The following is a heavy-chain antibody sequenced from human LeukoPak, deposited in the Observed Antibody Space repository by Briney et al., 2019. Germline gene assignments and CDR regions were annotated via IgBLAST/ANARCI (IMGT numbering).Heavy chain of an antibody. V-gene: IGHV3-11*06. CDR2: ISSSSSYT. CDR3: ARSSRFWSGYPFDY. D-gene: IGHD3-3*01. Sequence: PGGSLRLSCAASGFTFSDYYMSWIRQAPGKGLEWVSYISSSSSYTNYADSVKGRFTISRDNAKNSLYLQMNSLRAEDTAVYYRARSSRFWSGYPFDYWGQGTLVTVSS. J-gene: IGHJ4*02. CDR1: GFTFSDYY.